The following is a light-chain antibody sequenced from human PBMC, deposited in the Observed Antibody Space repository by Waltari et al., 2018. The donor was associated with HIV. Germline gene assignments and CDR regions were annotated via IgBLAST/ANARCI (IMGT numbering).Light chain of an antibody. Sequence: EIVMTQSQATLSVSPGERATLSCRARQSVSSNLAWYQQKPGQAPRLLIYGASTRATGIPARFSGSGSGTEFTLTISSLQSEDFAVYYCQQYNNWQTFGQGTKVEIK. CDR1: QSVSSN. CDR2: GAS. V-gene: IGKV3-15*01. J-gene: IGKJ1*01. CDR3: QQYNNWQT.